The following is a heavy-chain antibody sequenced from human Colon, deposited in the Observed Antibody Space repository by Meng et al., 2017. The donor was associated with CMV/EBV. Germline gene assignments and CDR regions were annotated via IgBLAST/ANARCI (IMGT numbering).Heavy chain of an antibody. V-gene: IGHV3-30*02. J-gene: IGHJ6*02. CDR3: SKDLPLSGVTRNTGLDV. CDR2: IRYDGSSD. CDR1: GFLFRSYG. Sequence: GESLKISCAVSGFLFRSYGMHWVRQAPGKGLEWVACIRYDGSSDYYTDSVKGRFTISRDNSDNTLYLQMNSLRVEDTAVYYFSKDLPLSGVTRNTGLDVWGQGTTVTVSS. D-gene: IGHD2/OR15-2a*01.